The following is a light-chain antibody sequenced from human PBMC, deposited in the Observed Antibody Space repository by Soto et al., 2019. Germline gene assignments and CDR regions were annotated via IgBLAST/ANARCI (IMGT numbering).Light chain of an antibody. CDR2: WAS. CDR1: QSVLYSSNNKNY. CDR3: QQYYRPWT. Sequence: DIVMTQSPDSLAVSLGERATINCKSSQSVLYSSNNKNYLAWYQQKPGQPPKLLIYWASTRESGVPDRFSGSVSGTDFTLTISSLQAEDVAVYYCQQYYRPWTFAQGTRVEIK. J-gene: IGKJ1*01. V-gene: IGKV4-1*01.